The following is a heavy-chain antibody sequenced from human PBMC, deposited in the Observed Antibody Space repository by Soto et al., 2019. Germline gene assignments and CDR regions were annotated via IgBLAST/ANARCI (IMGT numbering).Heavy chain of an antibody. CDR3: ARGSDSSSWYGDFDY. Sequence: EVQLVESGGGLVQPGGSLRLSCAASGFILSRYWMHWVRQAPGKGLVWVSRINGGGSSTTYADSVKGRLTISRDNAKITLYPQMSSLGAEDTAVYYCARGSDSSSWYGDFDYWGQGTLVTVAS. D-gene: IGHD6-13*01. V-gene: IGHV3-74*03. J-gene: IGHJ4*02. CDR2: INGGGSST. CDR1: GFILSRYW.